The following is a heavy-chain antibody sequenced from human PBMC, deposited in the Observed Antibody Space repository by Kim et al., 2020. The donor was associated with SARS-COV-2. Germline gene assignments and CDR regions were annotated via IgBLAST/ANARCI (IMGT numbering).Heavy chain of an antibody. J-gene: IGHJ4*02. Sequence: GGSLRLSCVVSGFTVSNTYMRWVRQAPGKGLEWVSIIYGGGSTYYAASVKGSFTISRGDSKNTVYLQMNSLRAEDTAVYFCGRVASTYFDYCGQGTLVT. V-gene: IGHV3-66*01. CDR3: GRVASTYFDY. CDR2: IYGGGST. CDR1: GFTVSNTY.